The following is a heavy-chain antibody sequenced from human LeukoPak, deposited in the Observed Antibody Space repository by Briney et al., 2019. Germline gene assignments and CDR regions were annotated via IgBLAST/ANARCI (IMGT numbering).Heavy chain of an antibody. J-gene: IGHJ4*02. Sequence: PGGSLRLSCAASGFTFSSYAMSWVRQAPGKGLEWVSAISGSGGSTYYADSVKGRFTISRDNSKNTLYLQMNSLRAEDTAVYYCAKGRTYDSSGYYYYWGQGTLVTVSS. CDR1: GFTFSSYA. CDR2: ISGSGGST. CDR3: AKGRTYDSSGYYYY. V-gene: IGHV3-23*01. D-gene: IGHD3-22*01.